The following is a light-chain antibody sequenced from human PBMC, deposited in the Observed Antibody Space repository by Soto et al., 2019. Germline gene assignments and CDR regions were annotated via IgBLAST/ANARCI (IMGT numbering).Light chain of an antibody. V-gene: IGLV2-14*01. J-gene: IGLJ1*01. CDR1: SSDVGGYNY. CDR3: SSYTSSSTYV. Sequence: QSALTQPASVSGSPGQAIAISCTGTSSDVGGYNYVSWYQQHPCKAPKLMVYDVSNRHSGVSNRVSGSKSGNTASLTISGLQAEDEADYYCSSYTSSSTYVFGTGTKVTVL. CDR2: DVS.